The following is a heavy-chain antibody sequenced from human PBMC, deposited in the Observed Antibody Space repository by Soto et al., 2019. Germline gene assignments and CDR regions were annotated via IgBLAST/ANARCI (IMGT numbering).Heavy chain of an antibody. CDR3: ARVQSGYDLAY. CDR1: GYTFTSYG. V-gene: IGHV1-18*01. Sequence: ASVKVSCKASGYTFTSYGINWVRQAPGQGLEWMGWISAYNGNTDYAQKLQGRVTMTTDTSTSTAYMELRSLRSHDTAVYYCARVQSGYDLAYWGQGTLVTVSS. J-gene: IGHJ4*02. CDR2: ISAYNGNT. D-gene: IGHD5-12*01.